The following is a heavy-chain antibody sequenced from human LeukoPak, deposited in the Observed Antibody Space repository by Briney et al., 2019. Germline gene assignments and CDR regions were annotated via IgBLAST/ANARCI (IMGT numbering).Heavy chain of an antibody. V-gene: IGHV1-2*02. CDR3: AKDVVGATPDGIFDY. CDR1: GYTFTGYY. D-gene: IGHD1-26*01. J-gene: IGHJ4*02. Sequence: GASVKVSCKASGYTFTGYYMHWVRQAPGQGLEWMGWINPNSGGTNYAQKFQGRVTMTRDTSISTAYMELSRLRSDDTAVYYCAKDVVGATPDGIFDYWGQGTLVTVSS. CDR2: INPNSGGT.